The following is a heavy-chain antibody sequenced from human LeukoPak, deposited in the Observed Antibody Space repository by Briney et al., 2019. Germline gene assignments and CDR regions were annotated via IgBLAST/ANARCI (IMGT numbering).Heavy chain of an antibody. CDR2: IIPVLGIT. CDR3: ARDDDIATTNYFDH. V-gene: IGHV1-69*04. CDR1: GGTFSNYA. Sequence: SVKVSCKASGGTFSNYAITWVRQAPGQGLEWMGRIIPVLGITNYARKFEGRVTVTADTSTTTAYMELSTLTSEDTATYYCARDDDIATTNYFDHWGQGTLVIVSS. D-gene: IGHD5-12*01. J-gene: IGHJ4*02.